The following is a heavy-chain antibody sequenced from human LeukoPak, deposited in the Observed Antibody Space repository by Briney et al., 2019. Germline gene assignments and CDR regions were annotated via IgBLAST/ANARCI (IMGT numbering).Heavy chain of an antibody. J-gene: IGHJ4*02. CDR1: GYTFTSYA. V-gene: IGHV1-3*01. D-gene: IGHD3-10*01. CDR2: INAGNGNT. Sequence: EASVKVSCKASGYTFTSYAMHWVRQAPGQRLEWMGWINAGNGNTKYSQKFQGRVTITRDTSASTAYMELSSLRSEDTAVYYCAISRLGSGNDYWGQGTLVTVSS. CDR3: AISRLGSGNDY.